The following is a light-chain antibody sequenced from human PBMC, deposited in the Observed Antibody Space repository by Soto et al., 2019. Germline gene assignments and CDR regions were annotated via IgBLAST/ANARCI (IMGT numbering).Light chain of an antibody. CDR2: GAS. Sequence: EIVLTQSPGTLSLSPGDRATLSCRASQSVSSNSLAWYQQKPGQAPRLLIYGASSRATGIPDRFSGSGSGTDFTLIISRLEPEDFAVYYCQQYNNWPTWTFGQGTKVDIK. V-gene: IGKV3-20*01. CDR3: QQYNNWPTWT. J-gene: IGKJ1*01. CDR1: QSVSSNS.